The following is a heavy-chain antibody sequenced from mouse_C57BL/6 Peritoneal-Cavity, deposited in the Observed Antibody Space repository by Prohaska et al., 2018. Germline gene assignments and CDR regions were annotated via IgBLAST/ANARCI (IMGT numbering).Heavy chain of an antibody. Sequence: QVQLQQPGAELVRPGSSVKLSCKASGYTFTSYWMHWVKQRPIQGLEWIGNIDPSDSETHYNQKFKDKATVTVDKSSSTAYMQLSSLTSEDSAVYYCARRGTAQATPYYYAMDYWGQGTSVTVSS. V-gene: IGHV1-52*01. J-gene: IGHJ4*01. CDR3: ARRGTAQATPYYYAMDY. D-gene: IGHD3-2*02. CDR1: GYTFTSYW. CDR2: IDPSDSET.